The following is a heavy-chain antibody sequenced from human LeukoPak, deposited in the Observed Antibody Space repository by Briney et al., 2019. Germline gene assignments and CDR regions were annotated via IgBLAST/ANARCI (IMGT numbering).Heavy chain of an antibody. Sequence: GGSLRLSCAASGFTFSSYEMNWVRQAPGKGLEWVSYISSSGSTIYYADSVKGRFTISRDNAKNSLYLQMNSLRAEDTAVYYCARAHTTGTTSRAFDIWGQGTMVTVSS. J-gene: IGHJ3*02. D-gene: IGHD1-1*01. CDR2: ISSSGSTI. CDR1: GFTFSSYE. V-gene: IGHV3-48*03. CDR3: ARAHTTGTTSRAFDI.